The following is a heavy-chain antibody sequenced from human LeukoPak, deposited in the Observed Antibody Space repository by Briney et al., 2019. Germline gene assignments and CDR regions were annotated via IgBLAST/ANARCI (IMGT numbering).Heavy chain of an antibody. CDR1: GGTFSSYA. D-gene: IGHD2-21*01. V-gene: IGHV1-69*01. Sequence: SVKVSCKASGGTFSSYAISWVRQAPGQGLEWMGGIIPIFGTANYAQKFQGRVTITADESTSTAYMELSSLRSEDTAVYYCAYSLRMARGAFDIWGQGTMVTVSS. CDR3: AYSLRMARGAFDI. J-gene: IGHJ3*02. CDR2: IIPIFGTA.